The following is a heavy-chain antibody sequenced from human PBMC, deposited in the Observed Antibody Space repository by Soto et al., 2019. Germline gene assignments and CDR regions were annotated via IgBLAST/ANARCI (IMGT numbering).Heavy chain of an antibody. D-gene: IGHD3-10*01. CDR1: GYSFTRYW. J-gene: IGHJ4*02. Sequence: EVQLVQSGAEVKKPRESLRISCNGSGYSFTRYWISWVRQMPGKGLAWMGRIDPSDSYTNYSPSFQGHVTISADKSISTAYLQWSSLKASDTAMYYCARLRVGFGELLTYWGQGTLVTVSS. CDR2: IDPSDSYT. V-gene: IGHV5-10-1*01. CDR3: ARLRVGFGELLTY.